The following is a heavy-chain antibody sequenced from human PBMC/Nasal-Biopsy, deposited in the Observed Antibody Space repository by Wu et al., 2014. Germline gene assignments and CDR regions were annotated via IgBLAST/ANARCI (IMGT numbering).Heavy chain of an antibody. J-gene: IGHJ2*01. CDR2: ISNDGNDK. CDR1: GFPFSSYG. CDR3: AKDLEGSTYRYFDL. V-gene: IGHV3-30*18. Sequence: LRLSCAASGFPFSSYGMHWVRQAPGKGLEWVAVISNDGNDKFYADSVKGRFTISRDNSKNMLYLQMNSLRAEDTAVFYCAKDLEGSTYRYFDLWGRGTLVTVSS. D-gene: IGHD6-13*01.